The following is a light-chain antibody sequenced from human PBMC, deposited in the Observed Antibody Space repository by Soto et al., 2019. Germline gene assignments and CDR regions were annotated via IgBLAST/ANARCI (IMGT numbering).Light chain of an antibody. CDR2: AAS. J-gene: IGKJ4*01. V-gene: IGKV3-11*01. CDR1: QSVDTK. CDR3: QRRSNWPPLT. Sequence: ETVLTQSPATLSLSPGERATLSCRATQSVDTKLVWYQQRPGQAPRLLIYAASNRATGIPARFSASGSGKNFTLTISSLGPEDSAVYYCQRRSNWPPLTFGGGTKVEI.